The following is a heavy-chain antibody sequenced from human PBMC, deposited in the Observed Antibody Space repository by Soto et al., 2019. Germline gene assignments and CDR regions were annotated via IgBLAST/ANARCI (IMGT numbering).Heavy chain of an antibody. CDR1: GYTFSSYG. V-gene: IGHV1-18*01. CDR3: ARDSPPVDY. J-gene: IGHJ4*02. CDR2: ISAYNGNT. Sequence: QVQLVQSGAEVKKPGASVKVSCKASGYTFSSYGISWVRQAPGQGIEWMGWISAYNGNTKYAQKSQGRVTMPTDTSTSTAYMEVRSLRSDDTAVYYCARDSPPVDYWGQGTLVTVSS.